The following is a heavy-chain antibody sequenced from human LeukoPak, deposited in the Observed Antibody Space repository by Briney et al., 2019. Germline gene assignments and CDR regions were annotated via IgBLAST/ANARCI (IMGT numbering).Heavy chain of an antibody. CDR3: ARDSSGWYVPRYYYYYGMDV. V-gene: IGHV3-11*05. D-gene: IGHD6-19*01. Sequence: PGGSLSLPCAASGFTFSVYYMSWIRQAPGKGLEGIAYISSSRSYTNYADSVKGRFTISKDNTKNSVYLQMNSLRAEDTAVYCCARDSSGWYVPRYYYYYGMDVWGQGTTVTVSS. J-gene: IGHJ6*02. CDR1: GFTFSVYY. CDR2: ISSSRSYT.